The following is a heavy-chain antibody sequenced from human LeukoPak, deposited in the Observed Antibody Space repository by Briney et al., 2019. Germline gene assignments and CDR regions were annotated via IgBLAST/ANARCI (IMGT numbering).Heavy chain of an antibody. CDR3: AKCLGSGWYASSN. CDR2: ISGSGGST. V-gene: IGHV3-23*01. Sequence: GSLRLFCASFGFTFRSYAHNLVRQASGEGVGVGLAISGSGGSTYYADSVTGRFTISRDNSKNTLYLQMNSLRAEDTAVYYCAKCLGSGWYASSNWGQGTLVTVSS. J-gene: IGHJ4*02. CDR1: GFTFRSYA. D-gene: IGHD6-13*01.